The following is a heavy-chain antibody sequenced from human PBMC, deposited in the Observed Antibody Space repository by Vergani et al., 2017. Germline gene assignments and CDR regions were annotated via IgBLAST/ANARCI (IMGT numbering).Heavy chain of an antibody. CDR2: INHSGST. CDR1: GGSFSGYY. J-gene: IGHJ5*02. V-gene: IGHV4-34*01. CDR3: ARAALGWLQFLRWFDP. D-gene: IGHD5-24*01. Sequence: QVQLQQWGAGLLKPSETLSLTCAVYGGSFSGYYWSWIRQPPGKGLEWSGEINHSGSTNYNPSLKSRVTISVDTSKNQFSLKLSSVTAADTAVYYCARAALGWLQFLRWFDPWGQGTLVTVSS.